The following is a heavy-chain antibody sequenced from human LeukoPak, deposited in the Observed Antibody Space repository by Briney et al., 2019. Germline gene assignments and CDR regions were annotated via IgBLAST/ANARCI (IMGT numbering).Heavy chain of an antibody. CDR2: INEDGTDS. V-gene: IGHV3-74*03. CDR1: GFTFSGHW. D-gene: IGHD1-1*01. Sequence: GGSLRLSCTASGFTFSGHWIHWVRQAPGMGLVWVSRINEDGTDSMYAESVKGRFTISRDNARNTVHLQMNSLRAEDTAVYHCVRDETLWTLDWWGQGTLVSVSS. J-gene: IGHJ4*02. CDR3: VRDETLWTLDW.